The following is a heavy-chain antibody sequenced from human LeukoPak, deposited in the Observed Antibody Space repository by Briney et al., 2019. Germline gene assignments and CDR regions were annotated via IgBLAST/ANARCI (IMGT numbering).Heavy chain of an antibody. D-gene: IGHD1-20*01. V-gene: IGHV1-18*01. Sequence: ASVKVSCKASGYTFTSYGISWVRQAPGQGLEWMGWISAYNGNTNYAQKLQGRVTMTTDTSTSTAYMELRSLRSDDTAVYYCARDLHQYNWSEIFFDYWGQGTLVTVSS. CDR2: ISAYNGNT. J-gene: IGHJ4*02. CDR3: ARDLHQYNWSEIFFDY. CDR1: GYTFTSYG.